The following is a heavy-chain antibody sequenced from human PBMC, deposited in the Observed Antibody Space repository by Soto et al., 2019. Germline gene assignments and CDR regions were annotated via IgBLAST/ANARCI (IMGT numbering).Heavy chain of an antibody. D-gene: IGHD3-10*01. CDR3: AHRLYVSVNQFEY. V-gene: IGHV2-5*02. Sequence: QITLKETGPTMVKPTQTLTLTCTFSGCPIISTGVAVGWNRQPPRQALECLALTYWDDAKRYSPSLKSRFTITKDTSKNQVVLTMTNIDPVDTATYYCAHRLYVSVNQFEYWGQGTRVTVST. CDR2: TYWDDAK. J-gene: IGHJ4*02. CDR1: GCPIISTGVA.